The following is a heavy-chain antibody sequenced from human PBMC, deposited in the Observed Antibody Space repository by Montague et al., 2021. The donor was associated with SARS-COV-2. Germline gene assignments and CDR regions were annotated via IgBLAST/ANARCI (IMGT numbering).Heavy chain of an antibody. D-gene: IGHD3-22*01. Sequence: SETLSLTCTVSGGSISNYYWSWIRQPQGRGLEWIGYIYYSGRTNNSPSPKSRVPIPLDKSKTQFSLKVTSVTAADTAVYYCERGGGYYNYGLDVWGPGTTVTVSS. J-gene: IGHJ6*02. CDR1: GGSISNYY. V-gene: IGHV4-59*01. CDR3: ERGGGYYNYGLDV. CDR2: IYYSGRT.